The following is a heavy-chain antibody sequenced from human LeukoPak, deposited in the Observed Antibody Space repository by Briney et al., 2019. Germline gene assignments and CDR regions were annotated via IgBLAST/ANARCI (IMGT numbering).Heavy chain of an antibody. CDR3: AKGAYGSGSAQPGIDS. V-gene: IGHV3-23*01. Sequence: PGGSLRLSCAASGFTVSSNFMSWVRQAPGKGLEWVSSMSDSGGNSYYADSVKGRFTISRDNSKNTLYLQMKSLRAEDTAVYYCAKGAYGSGSAQPGIDSWGQGTLVTVSS. CDR2: MSDSGGNS. J-gene: IGHJ5*01. D-gene: IGHD3-10*01. CDR1: GFTVSSNF.